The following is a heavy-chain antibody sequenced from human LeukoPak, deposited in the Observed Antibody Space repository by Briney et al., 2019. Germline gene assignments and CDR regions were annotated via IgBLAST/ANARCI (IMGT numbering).Heavy chain of an antibody. V-gene: IGHV3-9*01. Sequence: GGSLRLSCAASGFTFSNDAMSWVRQAPGKGLEWVSGISWNSGSIGYADSVKGRFTISRDNAKNSLYLQMNSLRAEDTALYYCAKDYDSSGYVIDYWGQGTLVTVSS. CDR2: ISWNSGSI. CDR3: AKDYDSSGYVIDY. J-gene: IGHJ4*02. D-gene: IGHD3-22*01. CDR1: GFTFSNDA.